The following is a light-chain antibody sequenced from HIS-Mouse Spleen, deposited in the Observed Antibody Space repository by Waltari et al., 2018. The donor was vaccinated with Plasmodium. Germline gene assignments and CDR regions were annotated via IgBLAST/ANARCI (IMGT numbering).Light chain of an antibody. J-gene: IGLJ3*02. CDR2: LNSDGSH. CDR3: QTWGTGFWV. CDR1: SGHSSYA. V-gene: IGLV4-69*01. Sequence: QLVLTQSPSASASLGASVKLTCTLSSGHSSYAIAWHQQQPEKGPRYLMKLNSDGSHSKGDGLPDRFPCSSSGAERYLPISSRQSGDEADYYCQTWGTGFWVFGGGTKLTVL.